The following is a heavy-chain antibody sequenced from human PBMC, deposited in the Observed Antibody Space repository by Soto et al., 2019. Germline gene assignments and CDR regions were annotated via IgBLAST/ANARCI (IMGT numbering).Heavy chain of an antibody. CDR2: INSEGSST. CDR3: ARGGSLNWYFDL. CDR1: GFTFSSYW. V-gene: IGHV3-74*01. J-gene: IGHJ2*01. Sequence: EVQLVESGGGLVQPGGSLRLSCAASGFTFSSYWMHGVRRAPGKGLVWVSRINSEGSSTSYADSVKGRFTISRDNAKNTLYLQMNSLRAEDTAVYYCARGGSLNWYFDLWGRGTLVTVSS. D-gene: IGHD1-26*01.